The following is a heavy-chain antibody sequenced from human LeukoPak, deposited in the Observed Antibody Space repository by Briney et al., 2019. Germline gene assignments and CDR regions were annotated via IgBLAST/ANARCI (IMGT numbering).Heavy chain of an antibody. V-gene: IGHV4-30-2*01. CDR3: ARDGGYADY. CDR1: GGSISSGGYY. Sequence: PSQTLSLTCTVSGGSISSGGYYWSWIRQPPGKGLEWIGYIYHSGSTYYNPSLKSRVTKSVDRSKNQFSLKLSSVTAADTAVYYCARDGGYADYWGQGTLVTVSS. CDR2: IYHSGST. J-gene: IGHJ4*02. D-gene: IGHD2-15*01.